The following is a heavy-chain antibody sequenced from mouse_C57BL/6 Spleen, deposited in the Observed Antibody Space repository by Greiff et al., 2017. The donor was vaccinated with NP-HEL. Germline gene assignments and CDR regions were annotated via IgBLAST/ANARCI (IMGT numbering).Heavy chain of an antibody. CDR3: ARDRDYGLYYYAMDY. CDR1: GFTFSSYA. J-gene: IGHJ4*01. V-gene: IGHV5-4*01. Sequence: EVKLVESGGGLVKPGGSLKLSCAASGFTFSSYAMSWVRQTPEKRLEWVATISDGGSYTYYPDNVKGRFTITRDNAKNNLYLQMSHLKSEDTAMYYCARDRDYGLYYYAMDYWGQGTSVTVSS. CDR2: ISDGGSYT. D-gene: IGHD1-1*02.